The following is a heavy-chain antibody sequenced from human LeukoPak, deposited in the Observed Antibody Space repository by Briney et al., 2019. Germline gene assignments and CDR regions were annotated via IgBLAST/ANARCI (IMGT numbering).Heavy chain of an antibody. Sequence: ASETLSLTCAVYGGSFSGYYWSWIRQPPGKGLEWIGEINHSGSTNYNPSLKSRVTISVDTSKDQFSLKLSSVTAADTAVYYCARAYYYDSSGYYLPPSYYFDYWGQGTLVTVSS. CDR1: GGSFSGYY. J-gene: IGHJ4*02. CDR3: ARAYYYDSSGYYLPPSYYFDY. D-gene: IGHD3-22*01. V-gene: IGHV4-34*01. CDR2: INHSGST.